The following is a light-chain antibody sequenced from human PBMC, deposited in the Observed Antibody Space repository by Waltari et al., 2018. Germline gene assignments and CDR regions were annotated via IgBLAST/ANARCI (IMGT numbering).Light chain of an antibody. CDR2: ENT. J-gene: IGLJ7*01. CDR1: RSNIGNNY. V-gene: IGLV1-51*02. Sequence: QSVLTQPPSVSAAPGQGVPIPCSGGRSNIGNNYVSWYRQFPGTAPKLLIYENTERPSGIPGRFSGSKSGTSATLDITGLQAGDEADYYCGTWDSSLSGAVFGGGTHLTVL. CDR3: GTWDSSLSGAV.